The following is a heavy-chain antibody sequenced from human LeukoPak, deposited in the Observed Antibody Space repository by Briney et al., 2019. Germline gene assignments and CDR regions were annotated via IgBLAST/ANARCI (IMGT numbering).Heavy chain of an antibody. CDR1: GYTFTHYG. CDR2: ISYNGNNK. V-gene: IGHV3-30*03. J-gene: IGHJ3*02. CDR3: ARDPLDISRWTNAFDI. Sequence: GGSLRLSCVISGYTFTHYGFHWVRQAPGKALEWVAYISYNGNNKYEDSVKGRFTISRDNSKSTLHLQMNGLRAEDTAVYYCARDPLDISRWTNAFDIWGQGTTVIVS. D-gene: IGHD5-12*01.